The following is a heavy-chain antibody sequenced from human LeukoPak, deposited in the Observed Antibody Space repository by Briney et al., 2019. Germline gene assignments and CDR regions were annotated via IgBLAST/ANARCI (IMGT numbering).Heavy chain of an antibody. CDR2: IGTDGSTT. D-gene: IGHD5-12*01. CDR1: GFTLSSYW. V-gene: IGHV3-74*01. J-gene: IGHJ4*02. CDR3: ASSRGYSDYDSDY. Sequence: GGSLRLSCAASGFTLSSYWMHWVRQAPGKGLVWVSRIGTDGSTTSYADSVKGRFTISRDNSKNTLYLQMNSLRPEDAAVYFCASSRGYSDYDSDYWGQGTLVTVSS.